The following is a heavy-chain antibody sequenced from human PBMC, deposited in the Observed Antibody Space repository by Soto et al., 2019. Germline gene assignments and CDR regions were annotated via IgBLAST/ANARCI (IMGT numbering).Heavy chain of an antibody. CDR2: ISYDGINT. Sequence: GGSLRLSCAASGLTFSSYGMHWVRQAPGKGLEWVAVISYDGINTYYADSVEGRFTISRDGSKNTLYLHMNSLRAEDTAVYYCALRRVAYADLWGQGTRVTVSS. D-gene: IGHD2-2*01. CDR1: GLTFSSYG. CDR3: ALRRVAYADL. J-gene: IGHJ5*02. V-gene: IGHV3-30*03.